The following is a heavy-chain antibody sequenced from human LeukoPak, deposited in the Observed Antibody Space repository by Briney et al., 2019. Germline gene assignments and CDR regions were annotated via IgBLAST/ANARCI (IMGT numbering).Heavy chain of an antibody. J-gene: IGHJ4*02. D-gene: IGHD2-2*01. Sequence: QPGGSLRLSCAASGFTFSSYSMNWVRQAPGKGVNWVSYISSSSSTIYYADSVKGRFTISRDNAKNSLYLQMNSLRAEDTAVYYCARDRDIVVVPALTGFDYWGQGTLVTVSS. CDR3: ARDRDIVVVPALTGFDY. CDR1: GFTFSSYS. V-gene: IGHV3-48*01. CDR2: ISSSSSTI.